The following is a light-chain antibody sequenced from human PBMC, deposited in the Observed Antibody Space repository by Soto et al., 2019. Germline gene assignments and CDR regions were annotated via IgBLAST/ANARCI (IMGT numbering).Light chain of an antibody. CDR2: GAS. J-gene: IGKJ2*01. Sequence: EIVLTQSPGTLSLSPGEIATLSCRASQSITSNFLAWYQQKPGQAPRLLIYGASNRATGIPDRFSGSVSGTDFTLTISRLEPEDFAVYYCQQYETSPYAFGQGTNLDIK. V-gene: IGKV3-20*01. CDR3: QQYETSPYA. CDR1: QSITSNF.